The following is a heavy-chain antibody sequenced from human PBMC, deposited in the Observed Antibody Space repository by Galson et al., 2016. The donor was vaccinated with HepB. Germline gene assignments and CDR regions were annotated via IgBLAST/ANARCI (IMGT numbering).Heavy chain of an antibody. J-gene: IGHJ4*02. V-gene: IGHV4-39*02. D-gene: IGHD2-21*01. CDR3: AREIGARQGFVY. CDR2: IYNSGVT. CDR1: GDSISTSTYY. Sequence: SETLSLTCTVSGDSISTSTYYWVWIRQSPVKGLEWIGSIYNSGVTHYNPSLKSRVIISIDTSDDQFSLKLTSVTAADTAVYHCAREIGARQGFVYWGQGTLVTVSS.